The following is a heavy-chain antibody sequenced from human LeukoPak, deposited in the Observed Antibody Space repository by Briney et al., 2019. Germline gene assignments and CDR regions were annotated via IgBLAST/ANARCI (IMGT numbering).Heavy chain of an antibody. CDR3: ARDKVDTMVRGVLNWFDP. D-gene: IGHD3-10*01. V-gene: IGHV1-18*01. J-gene: IGHJ5*02. CDR2: IGAYNGNT. Sequence: ASVKVSCKASGYTFTSYGISWVRQAPGQGLEWMGWIGAYNGNTNYAQKLQGRVTMTTDTSTSTAYMELRSLRSDDTAVYYCARDKVDTMVRGVLNWFDPWGQGTLVTVSS. CDR1: GYTFTSYG.